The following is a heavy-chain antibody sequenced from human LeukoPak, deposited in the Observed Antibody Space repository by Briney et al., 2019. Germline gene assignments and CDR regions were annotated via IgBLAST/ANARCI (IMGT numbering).Heavy chain of an antibody. J-gene: IGHJ3*02. D-gene: IGHD3-16*01. CDR2: TYYRSKWYT. Sequence: SQTLSLTCAISGDSVSSNSAAWNWIRQSPSRGLEWLGRTYYRSKWYTDYAVSVSSRITINPDASKNQFSLQLNSVTPEDTAVYYCASSSLRGSDASDIWGQGTMVTVSS. CDR3: ASSSLRGSDASDI. V-gene: IGHV6-1*01. CDR1: GDSVSSNSAA.